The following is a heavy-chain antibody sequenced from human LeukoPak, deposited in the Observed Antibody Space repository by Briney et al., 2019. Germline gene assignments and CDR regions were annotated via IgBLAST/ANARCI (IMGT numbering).Heavy chain of an antibody. CDR3: ARDSRGTDPWYFDV. D-gene: IGHD3-22*01. J-gene: IGHJ2*01. CDR1: GESISTYS. V-gene: IGHV4-4*07. Sequence: SETLSLTCTVSGFVSGESISTYSWGCFRQPAGKGLEWLGRINPSGSTNYNPSLKSRVTISEDKSSNQVCLKLNSVTAADTAVYYCARDSRGTDPWYFDVWGRGTLVTVS. CDR2: INPSGST.